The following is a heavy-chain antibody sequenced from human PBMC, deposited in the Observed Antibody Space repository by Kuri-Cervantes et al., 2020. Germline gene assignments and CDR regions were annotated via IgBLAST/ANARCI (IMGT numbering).Heavy chain of an antibody. CDR2: IYPGDSDT. Sequence: GESLKISCKTSGYSFTTYWIGWVRQMPGKGLEWMGFIYPGDSDTRYSPSFQGQVTISADNSIGTAYLHWSSLKASDTAMYYCVRSQYDWLRGTNHYFDYWGQGTLVTVSS. D-gene: IGHD3-16*01. J-gene: IGHJ4*02. CDR3: VRSQYDWLRGTNHYFDY. V-gene: IGHV5-51*01. CDR1: GYSFTTYW.